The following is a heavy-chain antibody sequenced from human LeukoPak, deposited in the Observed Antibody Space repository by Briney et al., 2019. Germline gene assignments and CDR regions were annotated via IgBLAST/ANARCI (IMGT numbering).Heavy chain of an antibody. D-gene: IGHD2-15*01. V-gene: IGHV3-30*02. CDR3: AKDWELGQRRIVVVVAAPTLFDY. J-gene: IGHJ4*02. CDR1: GFTFSSYG. Sequence: GGSLGLSCAASGFTFSSYGMHWVRQAPGKGLEWVAFIRYDGSNKYYADSVKGRFTISRDNSKNTLYLQMNSLRAEDTAVYYCAKDWELGQRRIVVVVAAPTLFDYWGQGTLVTVSS. CDR2: IRYDGSNK.